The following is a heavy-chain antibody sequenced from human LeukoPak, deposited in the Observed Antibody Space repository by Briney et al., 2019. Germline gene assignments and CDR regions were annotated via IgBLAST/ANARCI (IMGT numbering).Heavy chain of an antibody. Sequence: ASVKVSCKASGYTFTGYYMHWVRQAPGQGLEWMGWINPNSGGTNYAQKLQGRVTMTTDTSTSTAYMELRSLRSDDTAVYYCATSLITMVRGVIIRHNWFDPWGQGTLVTVSS. CDR1: GYTFTGYY. J-gene: IGHJ5*02. D-gene: IGHD3-10*01. CDR3: ATSLITMVRGVIIRHNWFDP. V-gene: IGHV1-2*02. CDR2: INPNSGGT.